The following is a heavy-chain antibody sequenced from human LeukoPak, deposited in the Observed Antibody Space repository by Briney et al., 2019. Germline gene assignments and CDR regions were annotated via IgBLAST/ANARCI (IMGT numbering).Heavy chain of an antibody. CDR3: ARVDDC. CDR2: IYYSGST. V-gene: IGHV4-59*12. Sequence: SETLSLTCAVSVGSLSSYSWRWVRQPPGKGLEWIGYIYYSGSTNYNPSLKSRVTISVDTSKNQISLKLSSVTAADTAVYYCARVDDCWSQGTLVTVPS. J-gene: IGHJ4*02. CDR1: VGSLSSYS.